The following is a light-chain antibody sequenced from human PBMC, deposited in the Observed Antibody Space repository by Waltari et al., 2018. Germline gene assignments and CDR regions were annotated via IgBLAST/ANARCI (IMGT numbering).Light chain of an antibody. V-gene: IGLV2-14*03. CDR3: ISYATSTTLDVV. J-gene: IGLJ2*01. CDR2: DVT. Sequence: QSSLSQPASVSGSPGQSIPLSCTASSTYVCVHNCVPLSQLHPGKAPKLLIYDVTNRPSGISDRFSASKSGNTASLTISGLQAEDEADYYCISYATSTTLDVVFGGGTKLTVL. CDR1: STYVCVHNC.